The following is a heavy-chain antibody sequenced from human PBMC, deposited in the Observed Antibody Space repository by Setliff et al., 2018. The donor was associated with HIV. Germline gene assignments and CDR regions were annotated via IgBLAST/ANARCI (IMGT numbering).Heavy chain of an antibody. V-gene: IGHV4-39*07. D-gene: IGHD3-10*01. CDR3: ARAGQTYYYGSGSYNWFDP. CDR2: IYHSGST. CDR1: GGSISSSSYY. Sequence: PSETLSLTCTVSGGSISSSSYYWGWIRQPPGKGLEWIGSIYHSGSTYYNPSLKSRVTISVDTSKNQFSLKLSSVTAADTAVYYCARAGQTYYYGSGSYNWFDPWGQGTLVTVSS. J-gene: IGHJ5*02.